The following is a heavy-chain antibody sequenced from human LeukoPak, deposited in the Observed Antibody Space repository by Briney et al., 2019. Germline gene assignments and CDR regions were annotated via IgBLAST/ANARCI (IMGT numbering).Heavy chain of an antibody. Sequence: ASVKVSCKASGYTFTSYGISWVRQAPGQGLEWMGWISAYNGNTNYAQKLQGRVTMTTDTSTSTAYMELSSLRSEDTAVYYCARDHAYYYDSSGYPEADAFDIWGQGTMVTVSS. V-gene: IGHV1-18*01. CDR3: ARDHAYYYDSSGYPEADAFDI. D-gene: IGHD3-22*01. CDR1: GYTFTSYG. CDR2: ISAYNGNT. J-gene: IGHJ3*02.